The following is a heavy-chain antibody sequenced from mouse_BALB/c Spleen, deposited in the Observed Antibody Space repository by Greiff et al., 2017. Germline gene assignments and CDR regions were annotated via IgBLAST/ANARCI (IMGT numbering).Heavy chain of an antibody. Sequence: EVMLVESGGGLVPPGGSLKLSCAASGFTFSSYGMSWVRQTPDKRLELVATINSNGGSTYYPDSVKGRFTISRDNAKNTLYLQMSSLKSEDTAMYYCAYYRYCPFAYWGQGTLVTVSA. CDR3: AYYRYCPFAY. CDR1: GFTFSSYG. CDR2: INSNGGST. V-gene: IGHV5-6-3*01. J-gene: IGHJ3*01. D-gene: IGHD2-14*01.